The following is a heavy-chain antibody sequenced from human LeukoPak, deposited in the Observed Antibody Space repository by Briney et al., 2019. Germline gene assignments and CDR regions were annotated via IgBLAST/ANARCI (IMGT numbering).Heavy chain of an antibody. V-gene: IGHV3-30-3*02. CDR1: GFTFSSYA. D-gene: IGHD3-3*01. CDR3: AKKKRIFGVVIPTPYDY. Sequence: GGSLRLSCAASGFTFSSYAMHWVRQAPGKGLEWVAVISYDGSNKYYADSVKGRFTISRDNSKNTLYLQMNSLRAEDTAVYYCAKKKRIFGVVIPTPYDYWGQGTLVTVSS. J-gene: IGHJ4*02. CDR2: ISYDGSNK.